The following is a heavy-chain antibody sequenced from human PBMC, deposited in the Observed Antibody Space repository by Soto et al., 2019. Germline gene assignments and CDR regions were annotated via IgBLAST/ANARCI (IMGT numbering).Heavy chain of an antibody. CDR2: IKQDGSEK. D-gene: IGHD6-19*01. Sequence: PGGSLRLSCAASGFAFSSYWMSWFRQAPGKGLEWVANIKQDGSEKYYVDSVKGRFTISRDNAKNSLYLQMNSLRAEDTAVYYCAREWLAPHFDYWGQGTLVTVSS. J-gene: IGHJ4*02. CDR3: AREWLAPHFDY. V-gene: IGHV3-7*03. CDR1: GFAFSSYW.